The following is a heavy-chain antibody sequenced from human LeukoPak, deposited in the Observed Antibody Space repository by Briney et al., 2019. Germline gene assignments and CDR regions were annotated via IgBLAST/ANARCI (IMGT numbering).Heavy chain of an antibody. CDR1: GGTFSSYA. Sequence: SVKVSCKASGGTFSSYAISWVRQAPGQGLEWMGRIIPILGIANYAQEFQGRVTITADKSTSTAYMELSSLRSEDTAVYYCARPARGYSYGYVVPSFDYWGQGTLVTVSS. CDR3: ARPARGYSYGYVVPSFDY. D-gene: IGHD5-18*01. V-gene: IGHV1-69*04. CDR2: IIPILGIA. J-gene: IGHJ4*02.